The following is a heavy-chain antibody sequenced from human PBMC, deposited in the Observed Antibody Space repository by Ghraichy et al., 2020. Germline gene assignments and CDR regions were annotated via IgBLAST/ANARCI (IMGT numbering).Heavy chain of an antibody. J-gene: IGHJ6*02. Sequence: GALRLSCAASGFTFSSYAMHWVRQAPGKGLEWVAVISYDGSNKYYADSVKGRFTISRDNSKNTLYLQMNSLRAEDTAVYYCARDRNGWSRYYYYGMDVWGQGTTVTVSS. CDR2: ISYDGSNK. D-gene: IGHD6-19*01. CDR1: GFTFSSYA. V-gene: IGHV3-30*04. CDR3: ARDRNGWSRYYYYGMDV.